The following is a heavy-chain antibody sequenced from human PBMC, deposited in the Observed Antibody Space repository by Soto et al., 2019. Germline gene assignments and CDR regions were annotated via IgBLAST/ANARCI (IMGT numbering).Heavy chain of an antibody. CDR1: GGSISSYY. CDR3: ARVGYDILTGYQHYYYYMDV. CDR2: IYYSGST. Sequence: SETLSLTCTVSGGSISSYYWSWIRQPPGKGLEWIGYIYYSGSTNYNPSLKSRVTISVDTSKNQFSLKLSSVTAADTAVYYCARVGYDILTGYQHYYYYMDVWGKGTTVTVSS. D-gene: IGHD3-9*01. V-gene: IGHV4-59*01. J-gene: IGHJ6*03.